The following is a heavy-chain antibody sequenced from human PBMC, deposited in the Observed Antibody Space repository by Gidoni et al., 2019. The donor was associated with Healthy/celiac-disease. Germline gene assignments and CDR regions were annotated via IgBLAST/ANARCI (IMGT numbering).Heavy chain of an antibody. D-gene: IGHD6-13*01. J-gene: IGHJ4*02. CDR1: GYTFTRYY. V-gene: IGHV1-46*01. Sequence: QVQLVQSGAEVKKPGASVKVSCKASGYTFTRYYMHWVRQAPGQGLEWMGIINPSGGSTSYAQKFQGRVNMTRDTSTSTVYMELSSLRSEDTAVYYCARVAIAAAGKRSFDYWGQGTLVTVSS. CDR3: ARVAIAAAGKRSFDY. CDR2: INPSGGST.